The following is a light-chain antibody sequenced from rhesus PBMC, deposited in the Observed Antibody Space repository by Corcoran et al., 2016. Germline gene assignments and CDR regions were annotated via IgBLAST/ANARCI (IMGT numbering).Light chain of an antibody. J-gene: IGKJ1*01. Sequence: DSQMTQSPSSLSASVGDRVPITCRASQDIRRYLAWYKQKAGKAPKLLISAASESQSWGPSRFSGSGSGTEFTLTISSLQPEDIATYCCQSQNNYPWTFVQGTKVESK. V-gene: IGKV1-25*01. CDR3: QSQNNYPWT. CDR1: QDIRRY. CDR2: AAS.